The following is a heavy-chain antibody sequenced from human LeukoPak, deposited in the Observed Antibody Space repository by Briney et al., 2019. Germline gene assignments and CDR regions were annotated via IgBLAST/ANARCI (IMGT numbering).Heavy chain of an antibody. CDR3: SRDMVRETLMYWFGP. V-gene: IGHV4-4*07. CDR2: IYGSGST. D-gene: IGHD3-10*01. Sequence: SETLSLTCTVSGASINGYFWSWIRQSAGKGLEWIGRIYGSGSTNYNPSLESRATVSSDTSKNQFSLKLRSVTAADTAVYYCSRDMVRETLMYWFGPWGPGILVTVS. J-gene: IGHJ5*02. CDR1: GASINGYF.